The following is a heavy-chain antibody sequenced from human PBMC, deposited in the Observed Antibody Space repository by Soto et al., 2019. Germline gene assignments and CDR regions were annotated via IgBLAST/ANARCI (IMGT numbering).Heavy chain of an antibody. J-gene: IGHJ5*02. CDR2: IHQSGTT. Sequence: QLQLQESGSGLVKPSQTLSLTCAVSGGSISRGGYSWNWLRQPPGKGLECMGYIHQSGTTYNNPSIKRRVTISLDRSKNQFSLKVSSVAAADTAGYYCATQQRILANWFDPWGPGTQVTVSS. CDR3: ATQQRILANWFDP. V-gene: IGHV4-30-2*01. D-gene: IGHD3-3*01. CDR1: GGSISRGGYS.